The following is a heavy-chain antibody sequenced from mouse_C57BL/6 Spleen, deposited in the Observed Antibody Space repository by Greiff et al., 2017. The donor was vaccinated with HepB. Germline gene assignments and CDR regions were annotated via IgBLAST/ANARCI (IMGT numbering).Heavy chain of an antibody. Sequence: EVKLVESGGGLVKPGGSLKLSCAASGFTFSDYGMHWVRQAPEKGLEWVAYISSGSSTIYYADTVKGRFTISRDNAKNTLFLQMTSLRSEDTAMYYCARNCNWYFDVWGTGTTVTVSS. CDR3: ARNCNWYFDV. CDR1: GFTFSDYG. J-gene: IGHJ1*03. V-gene: IGHV5-17*01. CDR2: ISSGSSTI.